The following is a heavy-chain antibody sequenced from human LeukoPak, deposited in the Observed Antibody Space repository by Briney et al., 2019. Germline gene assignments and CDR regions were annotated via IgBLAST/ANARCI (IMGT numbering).Heavy chain of an antibody. Sequence: GGSPRLSCAASGFTFSSYSMNWIRQAPGKGLEWVSYISTNTTTIYYADSVKGRFTISRDNAKNSLYLQMNSLRVEDTAVYYCVRVGTSFDIWGQGTMVTVSS. D-gene: IGHD7-27*01. CDR1: GFTFSSYS. CDR3: VRVGTSFDI. CDR2: ISTNTTTI. V-gene: IGHV3-48*01. J-gene: IGHJ3*02.